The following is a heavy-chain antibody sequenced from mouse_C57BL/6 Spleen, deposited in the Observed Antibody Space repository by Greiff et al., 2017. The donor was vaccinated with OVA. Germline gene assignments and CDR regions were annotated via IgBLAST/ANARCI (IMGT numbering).Heavy chain of an antibody. Sequence: EVMLVESGGGLVKPGGSLKLSCAASGFTFSSYAMSWVRQTPEKRLEWVATISDGGSYTYYPDNVKGRFTISRDNAKNNLYLQMSHLKSEDTAMYYCARDGDYGAWFAYWGQGTLVTVSA. V-gene: IGHV5-4*01. CDR1: GFTFSSYA. CDR2: ISDGGSYT. D-gene: IGHD2-4*01. CDR3: ARDGDYGAWFAY. J-gene: IGHJ3*01.